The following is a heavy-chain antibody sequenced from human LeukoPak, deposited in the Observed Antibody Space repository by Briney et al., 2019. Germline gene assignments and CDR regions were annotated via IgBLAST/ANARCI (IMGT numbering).Heavy chain of an antibody. Sequence: PGGSLRLSCAASGFTFSSYEMNWVRQAPGKGLEWVSYISSSGSTLYYADSVKGRFTISRDNAKNSLYLQMNSLRAEDTAVYYCARESLEPLLGYYYYGMDVWGQGTTVTVSS. V-gene: IGHV3-48*03. D-gene: IGHD1-1*01. CDR2: ISSSGSTL. J-gene: IGHJ6*02. CDR3: ARESLEPLLGYYYYGMDV. CDR1: GFTFSSYE.